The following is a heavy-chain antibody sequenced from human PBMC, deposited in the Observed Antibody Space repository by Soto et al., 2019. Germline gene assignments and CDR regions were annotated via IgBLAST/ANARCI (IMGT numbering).Heavy chain of an antibody. CDR2: IYSGGTT. D-gene: IGHD7-27*01. J-gene: IGHJ3*02. Sequence: EVQLVESGGGLIQPGGSLRLSCAVSGFTVSANYMSWVRQAPGKGLEWVSIIYSGGTTYYADSVKGRFTISRDNSKNTLYLQMNSRRAEDTAVYYCARVWGIENAFDIWGQGTMVTVSS. CDR3: ARVWGIENAFDI. CDR1: GFTVSANY. V-gene: IGHV3-53*01.